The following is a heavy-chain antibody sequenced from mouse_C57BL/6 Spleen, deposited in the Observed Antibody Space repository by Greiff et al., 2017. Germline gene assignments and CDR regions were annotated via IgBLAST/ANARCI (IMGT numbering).Heavy chain of an antibody. CDR1: GYAFSSYW. J-gene: IGHJ4*01. V-gene: IGHV1-80*01. CDR3: ASSEDHDYYAMDY. CDR2: IYPGDGYT. Sequence: QVQLQQSGAELAKPGASVKISCKASGYAFSSYWMNWVKQRPGKGLEWIGQIYPGDGYTNSNGKFTGKATVTADKSSSTAYMQLSSLTYEDSAVYFCASSEDHDYYAMDYWGQGTSVTVSS.